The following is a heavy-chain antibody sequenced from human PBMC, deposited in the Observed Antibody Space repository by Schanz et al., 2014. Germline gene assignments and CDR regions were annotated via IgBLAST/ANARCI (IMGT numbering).Heavy chain of an antibody. V-gene: IGHV3-7*01. Sequence: VHLVESGGGVVQPGRSLRLSCAASGFTFSSYAMSWVRQAPGKGLEWVANINQDGGKRYYVDSVRGRFTISRDNAKNTLYLQMNSLRAEDTAVYYCARSTSMYFLQWGQGTLVTVSS. D-gene: IGHD2-2*01. J-gene: IGHJ1*01. CDR3: ARSTSMYFLQ. CDR2: INQDGGKR. CDR1: GFTFSSYA.